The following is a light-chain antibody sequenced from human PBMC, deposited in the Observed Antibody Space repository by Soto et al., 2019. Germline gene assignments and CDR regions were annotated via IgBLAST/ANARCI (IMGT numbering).Light chain of an antibody. J-gene: IGLJ3*02. Sequence: QSALTQPASVSGSPGQSITISCTGTSRDVGAYNYVSWYQQYPGRAPKLIIYDVNNRPSGDSNRFSGSKSGNMASLTISGLQAEDQADYYCSSYTSSSTVVFGGGTKLTVL. CDR2: DVN. CDR1: SRDVGAYNY. V-gene: IGLV2-14*03. CDR3: SSYTSSSTVV.